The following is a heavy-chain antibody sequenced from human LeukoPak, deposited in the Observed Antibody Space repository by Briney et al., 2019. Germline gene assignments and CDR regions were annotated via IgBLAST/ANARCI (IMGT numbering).Heavy chain of an antibody. J-gene: IGHJ6*03. V-gene: IGHV3-11*01. CDR3: ARVPPYSSGWYSYYYYMDV. Sequence: GGSLRLSCAASGFTFSDYYMSWIRQAPGKGLEWVSYISSSGSTIYYADSVKGRFTISRDNAKNSLHLQMNSLRAEDTAVYYCARVPPYSSGWYSYYYYMDVWGKGTTVTVSS. CDR1: GFTFSDYY. D-gene: IGHD6-19*01. CDR2: ISSSGSTI.